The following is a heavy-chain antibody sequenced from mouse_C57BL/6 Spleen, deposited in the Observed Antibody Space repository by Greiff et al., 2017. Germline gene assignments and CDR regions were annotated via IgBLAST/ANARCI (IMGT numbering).Heavy chain of an antibody. CDR3: ARRVDITTVGVPFDY. CDR1: GYTFTSYW. V-gene: IGHV1-69*01. Sequence: VQLQQPGAELVMPGASVKLSCKASGYTFTSYWMHWVKQRPGQGLEWIGEIDPSDSYTNYNHKFKGKSTLTVDKSSSTAYMQLSSLTSEDSAVYYCARRVDITTVGVPFDYWGQGTTLTVAS. J-gene: IGHJ2*01. D-gene: IGHD1-1*01. CDR2: IDPSDSYT.